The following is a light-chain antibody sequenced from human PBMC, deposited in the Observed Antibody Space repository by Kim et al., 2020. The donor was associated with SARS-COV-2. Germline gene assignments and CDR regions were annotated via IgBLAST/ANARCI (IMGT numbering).Light chain of an antibody. CDR3: QQYNSYPWR. CDR2: DSS. Sequence: DIQMTQSPSTLSASVGDRVTITCRASQSISSWLAWYQQKPGKAPTLLTYDSSSLESGVPSRFSGSGSGTEFTLTISSLQPDDFATYYCQQYNSYPWRFGQGTKVDIK. CDR1: QSISSW. V-gene: IGKV1-5*01. J-gene: IGKJ1*01.